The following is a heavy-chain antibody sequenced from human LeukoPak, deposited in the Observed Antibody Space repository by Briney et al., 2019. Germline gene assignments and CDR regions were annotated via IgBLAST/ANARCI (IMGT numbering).Heavy chain of an antibody. D-gene: IGHD6-19*01. V-gene: IGHV3-9*01. CDR2: ISWNTGSI. CDR3: ARDLGGSWLVSGFDY. CDR1: GFTFDDYA. J-gene: IGHJ4*02. Sequence: GRSLRLSCAASGFTFDDYAMHWVRQAPGKGLEWVSGISWNTGSIGYADSVKGRFTISRDNAKNSLYLQMNSLRAEDTAVYYCARDLGGSWLVSGFDYWGQGTLVTVSS.